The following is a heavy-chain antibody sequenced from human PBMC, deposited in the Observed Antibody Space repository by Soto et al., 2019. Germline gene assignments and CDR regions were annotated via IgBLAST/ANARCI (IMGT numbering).Heavy chain of an antibody. CDR1: ADTFTSYY. CDR2: INPHGGST. V-gene: IGHV1-46*01. J-gene: IGHJ5*02. Sequence: QVQLVQSGAAVKQPGASAKVSCKAPADTFTSYYFHCVRQAPGQGLERMGVINPHGGSTAYAQRFQGGVTMTRDTPTSTVYMQLTSLRFEDTAVYYCARSSGGNYGIIIEGSNWFAPWGQGTLVTVSS. CDR3: ARSSGGNYGIIIEGSNWFAP. D-gene: IGHD3-16*01.